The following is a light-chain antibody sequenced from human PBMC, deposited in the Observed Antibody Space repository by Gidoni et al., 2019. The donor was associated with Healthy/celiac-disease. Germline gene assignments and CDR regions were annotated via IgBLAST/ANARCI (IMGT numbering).Light chain of an antibody. CDR2: GAS. Sequence: ILLTQSPGTLPLSPGERATLSCRASQIVSSSYLAWYQQKPGQAPRLLIYGASSRATGIPDRFSGSGSGTDFTLTISRLEPEDFAVYYCQQYGSSPLTFGQGTKVEIK. CDR3: QQYGSSPLT. J-gene: IGKJ1*01. CDR1: QIVSSSY. V-gene: IGKV3-20*01.